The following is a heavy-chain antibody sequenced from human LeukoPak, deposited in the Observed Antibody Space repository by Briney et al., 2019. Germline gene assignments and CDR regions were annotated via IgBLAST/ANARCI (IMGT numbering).Heavy chain of an antibody. CDR1: GFTFSNYA. CDR3: AKDASLRFFDY. V-gene: IGHV3-23*01. J-gene: IGHJ4*02. D-gene: IGHD5/OR15-5a*01. Sequence: GGSLRVSCAASGFTFSNYAMSWVRQAPGRGLEGVSSLSGSGGRTNYADSVNGRFTISRDNSKSTLFLQMNSLRAEDTAVYYCAKDASLRFFDYWGQGALVTVS. CDR2: LSGSGGRT.